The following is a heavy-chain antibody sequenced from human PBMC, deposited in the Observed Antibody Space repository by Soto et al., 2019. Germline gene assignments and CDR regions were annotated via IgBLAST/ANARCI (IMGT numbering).Heavy chain of an antibody. D-gene: IGHD6-13*01. CDR3: ARSEGYSSSWYGGYYYYYGMDV. Sequence: PGGSLRLSCAASGFTFSSYWMHWVRQAPGKGLVWVSRINSDGSSTSYADSVKGRFTISRDNAKNTLYLQMNSLRAEDTAVYYCARSEGYSSSWYGGYYYYYGMDVWGQGTTVTVSS. CDR2: INSDGSST. V-gene: IGHV3-74*01. J-gene: IGHJ6*02. CDR1: GFTFSSYW.